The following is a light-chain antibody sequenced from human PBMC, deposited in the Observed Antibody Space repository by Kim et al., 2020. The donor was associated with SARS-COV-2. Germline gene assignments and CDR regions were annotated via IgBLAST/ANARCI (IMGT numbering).Light chain of an antibody. CDR1: SIRTYY. V-gene: IGLV3-19*01. Sequence: ALGQTVRITCQGDSIRTYYATWDQQKPGQAPVLVIYGKNKRPSGVPGRFSGPRPGNTASLTITGTQAEDEADYYCESRDSSSNLWLFGGGTQLTVL. CDR2: GKN. J-gene: IGLJ3*02. CDR3: ESRDSSSNLWL.